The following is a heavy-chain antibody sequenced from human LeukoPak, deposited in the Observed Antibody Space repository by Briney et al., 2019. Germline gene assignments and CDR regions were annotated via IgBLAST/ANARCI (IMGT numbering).Heavy chain of an antibody. CDR3: ARYVGRYFRD. D-gene: IGHD3-9*01. J-gene: IGHJ4*02. Sequence: ASVKVSCKASGYTLTGYYMHWVRQAPGQGLEWMGWISTHNGNTNYAQRRQGRVTLTTDTPTRAHYIERRRRRADDTAVCNCARYVGRYFRDWGQGTLVTVSS. CDR1: GYTLTGYY. CDR2: ISTHNGNT. V-gene: IGHV1-18*04.